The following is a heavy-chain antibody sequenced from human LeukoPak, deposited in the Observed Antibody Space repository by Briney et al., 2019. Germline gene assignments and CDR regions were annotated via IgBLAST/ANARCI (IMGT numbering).Heavy chain of an antibody. CDR3: ARDNSLYSSSWHTDY. CDR2: IWYDGSNK. Sequence: PGGSLGLSCAASGFTFSSYGMHWVRQAPGKGLEWVAVIWYDGSNKYYADSVKGRFTISRDNSKNTLYLQMNSLRAEDTAVYYCARDNSLYSSSWHTDYWGQGTLVTVSS. V-gene: IGHV3-33*01. D-gene: IGHD6-13*01. J-gene: IGHJ4*02. CDR1: GFTFSSYG.